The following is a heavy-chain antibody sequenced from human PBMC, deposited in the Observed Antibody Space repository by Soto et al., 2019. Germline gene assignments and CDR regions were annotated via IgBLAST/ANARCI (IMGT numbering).Heavy chain of an antibody. V-gene: IGHV3-33*01. CDR3: ARDLYSSSPPYYGMDV. J-gene: IGHJ6*02. CDR2: IWYDGSNK. D-gene: IGHD6-6*01. Sequence: HPGGSLRLSCAASGFTFSSYGMHWVRQAPGKGLEWVAVIWYDGSNKYYADSVKGRFAISRDNSKNTLYLQMNSLRAEDTAVYYCARDLYSSSPPYYGMDVWGQGTTVTVS. CDR1: GFTFSSYG.